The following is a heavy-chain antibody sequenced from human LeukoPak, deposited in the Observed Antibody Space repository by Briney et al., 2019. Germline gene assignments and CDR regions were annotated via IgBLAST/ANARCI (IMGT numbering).Heavy chain of an antibody. D-gene: IGHD2-15*01. V-gene: IGHV3-23*01. J-gene: IGHJ4*02. CDR3: AKSYCSSGSCKRQGFDY. Sequence: PGGSLRLSCAASGFTFSSYGMHWVRQAPGKGLEWVSGISESGGSTDYADSVKGRFTISRDNSKNTLYLQMNSLRVEDTAVYYCAKSYCSSGSCKRQGFDYWGQGTLVTVSS. CDR2: ISESGGST. CDR1: GFTFSSYG.